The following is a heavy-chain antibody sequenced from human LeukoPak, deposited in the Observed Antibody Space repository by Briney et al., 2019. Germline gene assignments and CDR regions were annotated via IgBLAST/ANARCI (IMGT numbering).Heavy chain of an antibody. CDR2: INHSGST. CDR1: GGSFSGYY. J-gene: IGHJ4*02. D-gene: IGHD4-17*01. V-gene: IGHV4-34*01. Sequence: TSETLSLTCAVYGGSFSGYYWSWSRQPPGKGLEWIGEINHSGSTNYNPSLKSRVTISVDTSKNQFSLKLSSVTAADTAVYYCARGNDGTVTTLGDYWGQGTLVTVSS. CDR3: ARGNDGTVTTLGDY.